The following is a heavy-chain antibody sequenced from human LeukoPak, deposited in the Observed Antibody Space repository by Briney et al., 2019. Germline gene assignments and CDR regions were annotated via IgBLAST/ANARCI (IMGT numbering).Heavy chain of an antibody. CDR3: VAGDTGMVALDY. V-gene: IGHV4-59*01. D-gene: IGHD5-18*01. CDR1: GDSISSYY. CDR2: IYYSGST. Sequence: PSETLSLTCTVSGDSISSYYWSWIRQPPGKGLEWIGYIYYSGSTNYNPSLKSRVTISVDTSKNQFSLKLSSVTAADTAVYYCVAGDTGMVALDYWGQGTLLTVSS. J-gene: IGHJ4*02.